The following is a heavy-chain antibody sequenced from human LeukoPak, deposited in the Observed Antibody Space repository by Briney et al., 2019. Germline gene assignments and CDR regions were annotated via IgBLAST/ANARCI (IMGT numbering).Heavy chain of an antibody. Sequence: GGSLRLSCAASGFTFISYWMTWVRQAPGKGLEWVAIIKKDGSEEYYAGSVKGRFTISRDNAKNLLFLQLNSLRAEDTAVYYCAGGVGWVFDIWGRGTMVTVSS. D-gene: IGHD2-8*01. J-gene: IGHJ3*02. CDR1: GFTFISYW. CDR2: IKKDGSEE. CDR3: AGGVGWVFDI. V-gene: IGHV3-7*01.